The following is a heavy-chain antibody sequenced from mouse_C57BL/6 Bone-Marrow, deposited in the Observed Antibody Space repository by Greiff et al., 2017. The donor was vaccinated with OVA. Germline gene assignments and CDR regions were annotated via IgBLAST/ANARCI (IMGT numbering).Heavy chain of an antibody. CDR3: ARSEDYYGSSYWYFDV. CDR2: ISYSGST. J-gene: IGHJ1*03. Sequence: EVKVVESGPGLAKPSQTLSLTCSVTGYSITSDYWNWIRKFPGNKLEYMGYISYSGSTYYNPSLKSRISITRDTSKNQYYLQLNSVTTEDTATYYCARSEDYYGSSYWYFDVWGTGTTVTVSS. CDR1: GYSITSDY. D-gene: IGHD1-1*01. V-gene: IGHV3-8*01.